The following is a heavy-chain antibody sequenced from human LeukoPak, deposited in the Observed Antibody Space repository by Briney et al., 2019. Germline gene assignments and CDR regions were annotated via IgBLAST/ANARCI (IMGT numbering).Heavy chain of an antibody. CDR1: GFTFSSYE. V-gene: IGHV3-48*03. Sequence: GGSLRLSCAVSGFTFSSYEMNWVRQAPGEGLEWVSYISGSGSSIYYADSVKGRFTTSRDNPKNSLYLHMNSLRAEDTAIYYCARGGGTVEKSNTFDIWGQGTMVIASS. CDR3: ARGGGTVEKSNTFDI. J-gene: IGHJ3*02. D-gene: IGHD4-23*01. CDR2: ISGSGSSI.